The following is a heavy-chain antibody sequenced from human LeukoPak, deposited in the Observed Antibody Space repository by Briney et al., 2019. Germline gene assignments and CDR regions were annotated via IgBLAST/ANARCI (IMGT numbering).Heavy chain of an antibody. V-gene: IGHV4-59*01. Sequence: SETLSLTCTVSGGSISSYYWSWIRQPPGKGLEWIGYIYYSGSTNYNPSLKSRVTISVDTSKNQFSLKLSSVTAADTAVYYCARAHRDYANNWSDPWGQGTLVTVSS. CDR1: GGSISSYY. CDR2: IYYSGST. CDR3: ARAHRDYANNWSDP. J-gene: IGHJ5*02. D-gene: IGHD4-17*01.